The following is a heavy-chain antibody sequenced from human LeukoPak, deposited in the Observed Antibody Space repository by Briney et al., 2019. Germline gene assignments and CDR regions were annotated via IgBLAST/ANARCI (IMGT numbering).Heavy chain of an antibody. D-gene: IGHD5-18*01. CDR1: GFTFSSYW. J-gene: IGHJ4*02. V-gene: IGHV3-74*01. Sequence: PGGSLRLSCAASGFTFSSYWMHWVRQAPGKGLVWVSRINSDGSSTSYADSVKGRFTISRDNAKNTLYLQMNSLRAEDTAVYYCARAPREYSYGTHYFDYWGQGTLVTVSS. CDR2: INSDGSST. CDR3: ARAPREYSYGTHYFDY.